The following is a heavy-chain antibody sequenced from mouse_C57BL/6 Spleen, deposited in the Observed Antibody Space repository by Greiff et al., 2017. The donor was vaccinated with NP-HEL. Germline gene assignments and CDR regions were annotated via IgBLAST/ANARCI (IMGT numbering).Heavy chain of an antibody. CDR1: GYSFTDYN. Sequence: VQLQQPGPELVKPGASVKISCKASGYSFTDYNMNWVKQSNGKSLEWIGVINPNYGTTSYNQKFKGKATLTVDKSSSTAYMQLSSLTSEDSAVYYSARGRGEAIDYWGQGTSVTVSS. CDR2: INPNYGTT. CDR3: ARGRGEAIDY. J-gene: IGHJ4*01. V-gene: IGHV1-39*01.